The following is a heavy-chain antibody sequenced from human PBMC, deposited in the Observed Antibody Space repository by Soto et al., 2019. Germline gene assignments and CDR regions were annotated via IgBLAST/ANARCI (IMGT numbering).Heavy chain of an antibody. Sequence: SVKVSCKASGGTFSSYAISWVQQAPGQGLEWMGGIIPSFGTANYAQKFQGRVTITADESTSTAYMELSSLRSEDTAVYYCAGDPRDTSGYYSITFGYWGQGTLVTVS. V-gene: IGHV1-69*13. CDR3: AGDPRDTSGYYSITFGY. J-gene: IGHJ4*02. D-gene: IGHD3-22*01. CDR1: GGTFSSYA. CDR2: IIPSFGTA.